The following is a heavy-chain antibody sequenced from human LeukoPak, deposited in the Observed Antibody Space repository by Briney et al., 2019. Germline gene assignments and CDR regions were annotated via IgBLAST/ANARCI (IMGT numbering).Heavy chain of an antibody. CDR1: GFTFSTYD. Sequence: GGSLRLSCAASGFTFSTYDMNWVRQAPGKGLEWVSSISSSGRDIYYADSVKGRFTISRDNSKNTLYLQMNSLRAEDTAVYYCASGGETITMVRGVIIAPFDYWGQGTLVTVSS. D-gene: IGHD3-10*01. V-gene: IGHV3-21*01. J-gene: IGHJ4*02. CDR3: ASGGETITMVRGVIIAPFDY. CDR2: ISSSGRDI.